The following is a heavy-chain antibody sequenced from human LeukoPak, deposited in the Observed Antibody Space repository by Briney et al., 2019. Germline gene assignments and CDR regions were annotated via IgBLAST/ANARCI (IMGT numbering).Heavy chain of an antibody. Sequence: SETLSLTCTVSGGSISSYYWSWIRQPAGKGLEWIGRIYTSGSTNYNPSLKSRVTMSVDTSKNQFSLKLSSVTAADTAVYYCARNLYYDFWSGYPKDDGWYFDLWGRGTLVTVSS. V-gene: IGHV4-4*07. CDR3: ARNLYYDFWSGYPKDDGWYFDL. D-gene: IGHD3-3*01. CDR2: IYTSGST. CDR1: GGSISSYY. J-gene: IGHJ2*01.